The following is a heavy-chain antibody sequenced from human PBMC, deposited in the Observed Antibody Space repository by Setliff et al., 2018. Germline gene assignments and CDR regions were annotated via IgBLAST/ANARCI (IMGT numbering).Heavy chain of an antibody. J-gene: IGHJ5*02. CDR2: INQGGGEQ. Sequence: GGSLRLSCAASGFSFIDTYMSWVRQAPGKGLEWVANINQGGGEQFYVDSVKGRFTISRDNAKNSLYLQRTSLRAEDTAVYYCARDVYDFRTGLADPWGQGTLVTVSS. D-gene: IGHD3-3*01. CDR1: GFSFIDTY. V-gene: IGHV3-7*01. CDR3: ARDVYDFRTGLADP.